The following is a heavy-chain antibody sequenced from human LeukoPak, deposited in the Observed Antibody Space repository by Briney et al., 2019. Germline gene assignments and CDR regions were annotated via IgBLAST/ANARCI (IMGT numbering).Heavy chain of an antibody. Sequence: PSETLSLTCAVYGGSFSGYYWSWIRQPPGKGLEWIGEINHSGSTNYNPSLKSRVTISVDTSKNQFSLKLSSVSAADTAVYYCAWGMIVPAANWGFDYWGQGTLVTVSS. CDR1: GGSFSGYY. CDR3: AWGMIVPAANWGFDY. CDR2: INHSGST. D-gene: IGHD2-2*01. J-gene: IGHJ4*02. V-gene: IGHV4-34*01.